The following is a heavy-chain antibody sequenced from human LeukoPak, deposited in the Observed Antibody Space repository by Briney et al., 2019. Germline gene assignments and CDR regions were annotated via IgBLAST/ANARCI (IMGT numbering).Heavy chain of an antibody. J-gene: IGHJ4*02. CDR3: AKTRPLARSPSSHRDY. D-gene: IGHD5-12*01. CDR2: ISGSGDST. CDR1: GVTFSSYA. Sequence: GGSLRLSCAASGVTFSSYAMSWVRQAPGKGLEWVSAISGSGDSTYYGDSVKGRSPVSRDNSKNTPYLQMNSLRAEATAASYCAKTRPLARSPSSHRDYWGQGTLVIVSS. V-gene: IGHV3-23*01.